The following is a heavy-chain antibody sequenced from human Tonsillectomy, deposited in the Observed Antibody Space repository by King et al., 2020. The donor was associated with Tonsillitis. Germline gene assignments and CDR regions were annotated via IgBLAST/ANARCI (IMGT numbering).Heavy chain of an antibody. Sequence: VQLVESGGGLVKPGGSLRLSCAASGFTFSDYYMSWLRQAPGKGLEWVSYISSSSSYTNYADSLKGRFTISRDNAKNSLYLQMNSLRAEDTAVYYCARAGSAVVAGIDYYMDVWGKGTTVTVSS. CDR3: ARAGSAVVAGIDYYMDV. J-gene: IGHJ6*03. CDR1: GFTFSDYY. D-gene: IGHD6-19*01. V-gene: IGHV3-11*06. CDR2: ISSSSSYT.